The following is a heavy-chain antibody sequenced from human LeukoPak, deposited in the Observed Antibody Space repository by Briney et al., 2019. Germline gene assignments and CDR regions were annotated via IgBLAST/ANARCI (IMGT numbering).Heavy chain of an antibody. Sequence: PGGSLRLSCAASGFTFTTYWMHWVRQAPGKGLVWVSRINTDGSSASYADSVKGRFTISRDTAKNTLYLQMNSLRAEDTAVYHCARDTAGIGVDYWGQGTLVTVSS. CDR2: INTDGSSA. J-gene: IGHJ4*02. CDR1: GFTFTTYW. D-gene: IGHD3-16*01. CDR3: ARDTAGIGVDY. V-gene: IGHV3-74*01.